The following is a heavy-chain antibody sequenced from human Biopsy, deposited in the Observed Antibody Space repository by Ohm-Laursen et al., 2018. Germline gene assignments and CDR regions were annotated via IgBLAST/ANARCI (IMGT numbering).Heavy chain of an antibody. Sequence: GSSVKVSCKASGYTFTNYGISWVRQAPGQGLEWMGWISPYNGDTDYAQKLQGRVTITTDTSTSTAYMDLRSLRSDDTAVYYCARDRWPHVTLLGLVVFDFWGQGTLVIVSS. CDR2: ISPYNGDT. J-gene: IGHJ4*02. D-gene: IGHD3-3*01. CDR3: ARDRWPHVTLLGLVVFDF. CDR1: GYTFTNYG. V-gene: IGHV1-18*01.